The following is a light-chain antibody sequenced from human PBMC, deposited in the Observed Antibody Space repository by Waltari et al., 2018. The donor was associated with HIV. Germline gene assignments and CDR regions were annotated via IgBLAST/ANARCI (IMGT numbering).Light chain of an antibody. V-gene: IGKV1D-12*01. CDR2: GAS. Sequence: IQMTQFPSSVSASLGDRVTMTCRATQGIANWVAWYQQKPGKAPKLLIHGASILQEGVPSRFSGSGSGTFFTLTINSLQPEDFATYFCQQTNSLPITFGQGTRLDSK. J-gene: IGKJ5*01. CDR1: QGIANW. CDR3: QQTNSLPIT.